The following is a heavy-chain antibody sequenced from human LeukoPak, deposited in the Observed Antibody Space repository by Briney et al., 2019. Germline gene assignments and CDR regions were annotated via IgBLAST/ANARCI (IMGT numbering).Heavy chain of an antibody. V-gene: IGHV3-33*08. Sequence: GGSLRLSCAASGFTFSSYWMHWVRQAPGKGLEWVALVWYDGSKKYYADSVKGRFTISRDDSKNTLYLQMNSLRAEDTAVYYCAREDSSVYLVNYWGQGTLVTVSS. CDR2: VWYDGSKK. CDR3: AREDSSVYLVNY. D-gene: IGHD3-22*01. CDR1: GFTFSSYW. J-gene: IGHJ4*02.